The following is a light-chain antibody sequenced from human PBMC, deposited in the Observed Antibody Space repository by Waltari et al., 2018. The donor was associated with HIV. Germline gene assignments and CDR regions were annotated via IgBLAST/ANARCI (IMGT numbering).Light chain of an antibody. CDR2: EVN. Sequence: QSALTQPPSASGSPGQSVTISCNGTSSDVGGYNYVSWYQQHPGKAPKVMIFEVNKRPSGVPDRFPGSKSGNTASLTVSGLQAEDEADYYCSSLAGSKNLIFGGGTKLTVL. CDR3: SSLAGSKNLI. V-gene: IGLV2-8*01. CDR1: SSDVGGYNY. J-gene: IGLJ2*01.